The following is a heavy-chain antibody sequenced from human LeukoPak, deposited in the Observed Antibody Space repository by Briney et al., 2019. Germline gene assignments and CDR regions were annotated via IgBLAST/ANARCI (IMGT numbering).Heavy chain of an antibody. CDR2: IYYSGST. CDR3: ARDGIAVAGYFDY. J-gene: IGHJ4*02. CDR1: GGSVSSGSYY. Sequence: PSETLSLTCTVSGGSVSSGSYYWSWIRQPPGKGPEWIGYIYYSGSTNYNPSLKSRVTISVDTSKNQFSLKLSSVTAADTAVYYCARDGIAVAGYFDYWGQGTLVTVSS. D-gene: IGHD6-19*01. V-gene: IGHV4-61*01.